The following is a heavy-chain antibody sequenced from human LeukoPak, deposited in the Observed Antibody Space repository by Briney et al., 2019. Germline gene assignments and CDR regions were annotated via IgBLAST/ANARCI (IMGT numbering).Heavy chain of an antibody. CDR3: ARAGWIITSGIDY. CDR2: IYHTGST. J-gene: IGHJ4*02. V-gene: IGHV4-38-2*01. Sequence: PSETLSLTCGVSGYSLRRGYCWAWVRQPPGKGLERVGTIYHTGSTYYTPSLGSRVTISVDTSKNEFSLNLNSVTAADTAVYYCARAGWIITSGIDYWGQGALVTVSS. CDR1: GYSLRRGYC. D-gene: IGHD3-10*01.